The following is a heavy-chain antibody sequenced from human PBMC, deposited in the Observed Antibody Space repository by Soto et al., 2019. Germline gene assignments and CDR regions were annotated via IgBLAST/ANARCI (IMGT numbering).Heavy chain of an antibody. D-gene: IGHD4-17*01. V-gene: IGHV4-31*03. CDR3: ARVSYGDYRYYFDY. J-gene: IGHJ4*02. Sequence: LSETLSLTCTVSGGSISSCGYYWSWIRQHPGKGLEWIGYIYYSGSTYYNPSLKSRVTISVDTSKNQFSLKLSSVTAADTAVYYCARVSYGDYRYYFDYWGQGTLVTVSS. CDR1: GGSISSCGYY. CDR2: IYYSGST.